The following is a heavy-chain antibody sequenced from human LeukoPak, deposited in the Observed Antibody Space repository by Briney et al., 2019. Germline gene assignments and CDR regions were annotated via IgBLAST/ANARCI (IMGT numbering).Heavy chain of an antibody. J-gene: IGHJ5*02. D-gene: IGHD2-15*01. CDR3: ARHGAYCSGGSCPNWFDP. Sequence: SETLSLICTVSGGSISSYYWSWIRQPPGKGLEWIGYIYYSGSTNYNPSPKSRVTISVDTSKNQFSLKLSSVTAADTAVYYCARHGAYCSGGSCPNWFDPWGQGTLVTVSS. V-gene: IGHV4-59*08. CDR1: GGSISSYY. CDR2: IYYSGST.